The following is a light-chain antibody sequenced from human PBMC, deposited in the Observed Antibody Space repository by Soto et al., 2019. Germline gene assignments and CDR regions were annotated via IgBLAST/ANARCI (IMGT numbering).Light chain of an antibody. Sequence: QSDLTQPASVSGSPGQSITISCTGSTPDIGTYNYVSWYQQCPDTAPKLIIYEVSNRPSGISSRFSGSKSGNTASLTISGLQAEDEADYYCSSYTSTTTGVLFGGGTKLTVL. CDR2: EVS. CDR3: SSYTSTTTGVL. CDR1: TPDIGTYNY. J-gene: IGLJ2*01. V-gene: IGLV2-14*01.